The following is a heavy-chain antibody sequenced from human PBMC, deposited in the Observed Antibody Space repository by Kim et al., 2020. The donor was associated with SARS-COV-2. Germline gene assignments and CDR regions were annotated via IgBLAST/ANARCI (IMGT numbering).Heavy chain of an antibody. CDR3: ARASRRVIAYNWFDP. V-gene: IGHV1-69*01. Sequence: QKFQGRVTITADESPRTAYMELSSLRSEDTAVYYCARASRRVIAYNWFDPWGQGTLVTVSS. D-gene: IGHD3-16*02. J-gene: IGHJ5*02.